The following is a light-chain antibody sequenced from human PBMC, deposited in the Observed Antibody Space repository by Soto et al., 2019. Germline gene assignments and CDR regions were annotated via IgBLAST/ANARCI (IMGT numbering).Light chain of an antibody. CDR3: QSYDNSLTGSRV. J-gene: IGLJ1*01. V-gene: IGLV1-40*01. Sequence: QSVLPQPPSVSGAPGQRVTISCTGSSSNIGAGYDVHWYQQLPGTAPKLLIYGNNNRPSGVPDRFSGSKSGTSASLAITGLRAEDEADYYCQSYDNSLTGSRVFGTGTKVTVL. CDR1: SSNIGAGYD. CDR2: GNN.